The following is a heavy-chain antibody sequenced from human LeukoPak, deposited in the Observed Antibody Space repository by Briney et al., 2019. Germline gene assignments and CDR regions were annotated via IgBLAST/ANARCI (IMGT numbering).Heavy chain of an antibody. CDR1: GDSISSGDYY. CDR2: ISSSGST. CDR3: ARSPYSYDSSGAFDI. V-gene: IGHV4-61*02. D-gene: IGHD3-22*01. Sequence: ASETLSLTCTVSGDSISSGDYYWSWIRQPAGKGLEWIGRISSSGSTNYNPSLKSRVTISVDTSKNQFSLKLSSVTAADTAVYFCARSPYSYDSSGAFDIWGQGTMVTVSS. J-gene: IGHJ3*02.